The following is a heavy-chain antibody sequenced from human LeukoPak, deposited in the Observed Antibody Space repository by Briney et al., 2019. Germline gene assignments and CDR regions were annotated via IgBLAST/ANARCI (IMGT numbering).Heavy chain of an antibody. V-gene: IGHV3-7*01. J-gene: IGHJ4*02. CDR2: INQDGSKE. CDR1: GFIFSNYW. Sequence: GGSLRLSCTASGFIFSNYWMTWVRQAPGKGQEWVAQINQDGSKEYYIDSVKARFSISRDNARNSLSLQMNSLRAEDTAVYYWVRDGGVSGYDLLDYWGQGTLVTVSS. D-gene: IGHD5-12*01. CDR3: VRDGGVSGYDLLDY.